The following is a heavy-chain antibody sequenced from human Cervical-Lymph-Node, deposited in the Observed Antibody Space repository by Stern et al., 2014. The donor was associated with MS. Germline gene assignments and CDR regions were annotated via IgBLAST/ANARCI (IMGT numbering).Heavy chain of an antibody. D-gene: IGHD1-14*01. J-gene: IGHJ6*02. V-gene: IGHV1-69*01. CDR3: ARGASSAAWYKHAVDV. CDR1: GDTSNTDA. CDR2: IIPVFGTP. Sequence: QVQLVQSGAEVQKPGSSVQVSCKASGDTSNTDAIHWVRQAPGQGLEWMGGIIPVFGTPVYAQRFKGRVSMAADESTATDYMELSSLRSDDTAVYYCARGASSAAWYKHAVDVWGQGTTVTVSS.